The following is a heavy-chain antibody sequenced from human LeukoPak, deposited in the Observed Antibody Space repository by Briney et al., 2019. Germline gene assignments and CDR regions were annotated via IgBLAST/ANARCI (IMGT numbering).Heavy chain of an antibody. CDR2: IYSSGST. Sequence: SSETLSLTCTVSGGSISNYYWSWIRQPPGKGLEWVGYIYSSGSTNYNPSLKSRVTISVDTSKNQFSLNLSSVTAADTAVYYCAKNNWNSFDYWGQGTLATVSS. V-gene: IGHV4-59*01. CDR1: GGSISNYY. D-gene: IGHD1-20*01. CDR3: AKNNWNSFDY. J-gene: IGHJ4*02.